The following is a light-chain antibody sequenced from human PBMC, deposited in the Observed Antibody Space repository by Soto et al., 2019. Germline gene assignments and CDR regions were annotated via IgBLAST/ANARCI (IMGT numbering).Light chain of an antibody. J-gene: IGKJ1*01. CDR1: QSVSSNY. CDR2: GAS. CDR3: QQYDTSPRT. V-gene: IGKV3-20*01. Sequence: EVMLTQSPGTLSLSPGERATLSCRASQSVSSNYLAWYQQKSGQAHRLLIYGASNSATGIPDRFRGSGSGTDFTLTIRRLEPEDIAVYYCQQYDTSPRTCGQGTKVEFK.